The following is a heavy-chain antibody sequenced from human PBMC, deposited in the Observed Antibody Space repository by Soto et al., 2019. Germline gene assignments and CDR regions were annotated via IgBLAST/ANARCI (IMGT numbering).Heavy chain of an antibody. CDR1: GFTFSSYS. CDR2: ISSSSSYI. J-gene: IGHJ4*02. Sequence: GGSLRLSCAASGFTFSSYSMNWVRQAPGKGLEWVSSISSSSSYIYYADSVKGRFTISRDNAKNSLYLQMNSLRAEDTAVYYCARDSTYYYGSGSYLGDVWGQGTLVTVSS. CDR3: ARDSTYYYGSGSYLGDV. V-gene: IGHV3-21*01. D-gene: IGHD3-10*01.